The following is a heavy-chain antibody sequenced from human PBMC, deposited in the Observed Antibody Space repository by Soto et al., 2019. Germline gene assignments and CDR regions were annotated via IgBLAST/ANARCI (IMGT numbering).Heavy chain of an antibody. CDR1: GYTFTNYY. D-gene: IGHD5-12*01. J-gene: IGHJ4*02. V-gene: IGHV1-46*01. Sequence: GASVKVSCKASGYTFTNYYMHWVRQAPGQGLEWMGVIHYSGATPTYAQKFQGRVTMARDTSTSTAYMELSSLRSEDTAVYYCASRRDGYNWRDYWGQGTLVTVSS. CDR3: ASRRDGYNWRDY. CDR2: IHYSGATP.